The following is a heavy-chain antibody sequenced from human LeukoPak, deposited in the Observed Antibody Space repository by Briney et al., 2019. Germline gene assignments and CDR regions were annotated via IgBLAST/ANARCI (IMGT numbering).Heavy chain of an antibody. CDR1: KFIFSNYW. CDR2: IKKTGSET. J-gene: IGHJ4*02. D-gene: IGHD2-15*01. V-gene: IGHV3-7*01. CDR3: AREDGYCSGGNCYSYFDS. Sequence: GGSLRLSCEASKFIFSNYWMSWVRQAPGKGLEWVAYIKKTGSETYHVDSVKGRFTITRDNARNSVFLQMNSLRAEDTAVYYCAREDGYCSGGNCYSYFDSWGQGTLVTVSS.